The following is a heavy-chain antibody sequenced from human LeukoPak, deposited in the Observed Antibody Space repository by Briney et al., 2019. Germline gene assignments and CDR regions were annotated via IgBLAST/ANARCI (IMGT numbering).Heavy chain of an antibody. J-gene: IGHJ4*02. CDR1: GDSVSSGSVG. CDR3: GRGYNYALDY. D-gene: IGHD5-18*01. V-gene: IGHV6-1*01. CDR2: TYFRSNWNY. Sequence: SQTLSLTCGISGDSVSSGSVGWNWVRQSPSRGLEWLGVTYFRSNWNYVYAVSVKSRITISPDTSKNQFSLHLNSVTPDDTAVSYRGRGYNYALDYWGQGTLVTVSS.